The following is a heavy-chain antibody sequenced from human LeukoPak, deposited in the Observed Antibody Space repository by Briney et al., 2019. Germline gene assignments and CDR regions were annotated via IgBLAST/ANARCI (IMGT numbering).Heavy chain of an antibody. Sequence: SETLSLTCAVYGGSFSGYYWSWIRQPPGKGLEWIGEIYHSGSTNYNPSLKSRVTISVDKSKNQFSLKLSSVTAADTAVYYCARVAWVRAYYFDYWGQGTLVTVSS. CDR3: ARVAWVRAYYFDY. J-gene: IGHJ4*02. CDR1: GGSFSGYY. V-gene: IGHV4-34*01. CDR2: IYHSGST. D-gene: IGHD2-15*01.